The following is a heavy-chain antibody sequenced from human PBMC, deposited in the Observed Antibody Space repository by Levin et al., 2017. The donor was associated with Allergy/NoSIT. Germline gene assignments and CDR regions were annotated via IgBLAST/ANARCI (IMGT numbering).Heavy chain of an antibody. CDR3: ARHVYIDGSPFDH. CDR2: ISNSGNT. Sequence: PSETLSLTCSVSSGSISNYHWSWIRQSPAEGLEWIGHISNSGNTNYNPSLTSRVTISLDTSKSQISLRLSTVTAADTAVSYCARHVYIDGSPFDHWGQGTLVAVSS. CDR1: SGSISNYH. J-gene: IGHJ4*02. V-gene: IGHV4-59*08. D-gene: IGHD3-10*01.